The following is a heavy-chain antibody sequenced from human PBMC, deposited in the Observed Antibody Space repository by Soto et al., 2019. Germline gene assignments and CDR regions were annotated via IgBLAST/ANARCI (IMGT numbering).Heavy chain of an antibody. Sequence: SETLSLTCTVSGGSISSGGYYWSWIRQHPGKGLEWIGYIYYSGSTYSNPPLRSRITISVDTSWNQFSLRLSSVTAADTAVYYCARDVLGYGDFDYWGQGTLVTVSS. V-gene: IGHV4-31*03. J-gene: IGHJ4*02. CDR3: ARDVLGYGDFDY. D-gene: IGHD4-17*01. CDR2: IYYSGST. CDR1: GGSISSGGYY.